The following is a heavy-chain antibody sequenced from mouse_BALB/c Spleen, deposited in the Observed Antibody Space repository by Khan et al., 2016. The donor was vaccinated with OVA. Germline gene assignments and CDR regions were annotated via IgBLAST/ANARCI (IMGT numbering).Heavy chain of an antibody. V-gene: IGHV1S135*01. CDR3: ALIYYYGTGFDY. Sequence: EVQLQESGPELVKPGTSVKVSCKASDYSFTDYNMFWVKQSLGKSLEWIGYIDPYNGGTNYNQKFEGKATLTVDKSSSTAFMHLHSLTSEDSAVYYCALIYYYGTGFDYWGQGTTLTVSS. J-gene: IGHJ2*01. CDR1: DYSFTDYN. D-gene: IGHD1-1*01. CDR2: IDPYNGGT.